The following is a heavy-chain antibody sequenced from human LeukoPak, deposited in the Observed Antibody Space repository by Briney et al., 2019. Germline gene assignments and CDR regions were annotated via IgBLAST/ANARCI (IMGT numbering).Heavy chain of an antibody. Sequence: SVKVSCKASGGTFSSYAISWVRQAPGQGLEWMGRIIPILGIANYAQNFQGRVTITADKSTSTAYMELSSLRSEDTAVYYCASTLPSSMDFDIWGQGTMVTVSS. V-gene: IGHV1-69*04. CDR1: GGTFSSYA. CDR2: IIPILGIA. CDR3: ASTLPSSMDFDI. J-gene: IGHJ3*02. D-gene: IGHD5-24*01.